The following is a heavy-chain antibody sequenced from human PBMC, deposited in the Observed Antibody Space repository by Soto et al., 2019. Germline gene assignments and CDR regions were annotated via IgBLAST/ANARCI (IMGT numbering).Heavy chain of an antibody. V-gene: IGHV3-33*01. CDR3: ARDTLGPGIFDD. Sequence: SVRLSCAPSDFTFRNYALYWVRLASGKGLEGVAVIWYDGSHIYYADSVKGRFTIPRDNTKNTMYLQMNSLRAEDTAVYYCARDTLGPGIFDDWGQGTLVTVSS. D-gene: IGHD1-1*01. J-gene: IGHJ4*02. CDR1: DFTFRNYA. CDR2: IWYDGSHI.